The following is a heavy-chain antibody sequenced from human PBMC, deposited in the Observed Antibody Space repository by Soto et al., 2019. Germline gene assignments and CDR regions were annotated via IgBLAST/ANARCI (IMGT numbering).Heavy chain of an antibody. Sequence: PGGSLRPSCAASGFTFSDYYMSWIRQAPGKGLEWVSYISSSSSYTNYADSVKGRFTISRDNAKNSLYLQMNSLRAEDTAVYYCARDYGYSYGYYYGMDVWGQGTTVTVSS. CDR2: ISSSSSYT. CDR1: GFTFSDYY. CDR3: ARDYGYSYGYYYGMDV. V-gene: IGHV3-11*06. J-gene: IGHJ6*02. D-gene: IGHD5-18*01.